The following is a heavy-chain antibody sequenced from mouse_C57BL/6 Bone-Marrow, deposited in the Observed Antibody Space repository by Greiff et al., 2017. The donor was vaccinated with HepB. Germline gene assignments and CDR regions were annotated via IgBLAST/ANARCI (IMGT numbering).Heavy chain of an antibody. J-gene: IGHJ2*01. CDR2: ISYSGST. CDR1: GYSITSGYD. CDR3: ARGGTGTLFDY. D-gene: IGHD4-1*01. V-gene: IGHV3-1*01. Sequence: EVMLVESGPGMVKPSQSLSLTCTVTGYSITSGYDWHWIRHFPGNKLEWMGYISYSGSTNYNPSLKSRISITHDTSKNHFFLKLNSVTTEDTATYYCARGGTGTLFDYWGQGTTLTVSS.